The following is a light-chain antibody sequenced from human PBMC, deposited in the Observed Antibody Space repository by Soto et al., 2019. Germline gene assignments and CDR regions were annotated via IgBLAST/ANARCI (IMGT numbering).Light chain of an antibody. CDR3: QQANSFPIT. V-gene: IGKV1-12*01. CDR1: QGISTW. J-gene: IGKJ5*01. Sequence: DIQMTQSPPSVSASVGDRVTITCRASQGISTWLDWYQQKPGKAPKFLIYAASNLQGGVPSRFSGSGSGTDFTLTITSLQPEDFATYYCQQANSFPITCGQGTRLEIK. CDR2: AAS.